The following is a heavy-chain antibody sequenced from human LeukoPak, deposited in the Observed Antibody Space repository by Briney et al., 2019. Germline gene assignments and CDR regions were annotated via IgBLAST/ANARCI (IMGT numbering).Heavy chain of an antibody. CDR2: IWHDGSNE. Sequence: GASLTLSCKGSGVGFINHGIHWVRQAPGKGPEWLATIWHDGSNEEYGDSVKGRVTISRDNSKSTLYLRITSLRDEDTAVYFCARGRYSGYDYVLDSWGQGTLVTVSS. J-gene: IGHJ5*01. V-gene: IGHV3-33*01. D-gene: IGHD5-12*01. CDR1: GVGFINHG. CDR3: ARGRYSGYDYVLDS.